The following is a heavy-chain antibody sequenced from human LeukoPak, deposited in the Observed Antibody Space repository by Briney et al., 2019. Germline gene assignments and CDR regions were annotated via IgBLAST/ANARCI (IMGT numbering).Heavy chain of an antibody. V-gene: IGHV3-66*01. Sequence: GGSLRLSCAASGFTVSSNYMSWVRQAPGKGLEWVSVIYSGGSTYYADSVKGRFTISRDNSKNTLYLQMNSLRAEDTAVYYCARFYDSSGYYSNGAFDIWGQGTMVTVSS. CDR2: IYSGGST. CDR3: ARFYDSSGYYSNGAFDI. CDR1: GFTVSSNY. J-gene: IGHJ3*02. D-gene: IGHD3-22*01.